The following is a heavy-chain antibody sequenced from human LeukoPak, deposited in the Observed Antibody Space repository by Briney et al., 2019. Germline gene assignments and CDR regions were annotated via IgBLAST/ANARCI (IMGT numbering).Heavy chain of an antibody. Sequence: SETLSLTCTVSGGSISSYYWSWIRQPPGKGLEWIGYIYYSGSTNYNPSLKSRVTISVDTFKNQFSLKLSSVSAAGPAVYYCARTRVDNYYDSSGYYQTFDYWGQGTLVTVSS. V-gene: IGHV4-59*01. CDR2: IYYSGST. D-gene: IGHD3-22*01. CDR3: ARTRVDNYYDSSGYYQTFDY. CDR1: GGSISSYY. J-gene: IGHJ4*02.